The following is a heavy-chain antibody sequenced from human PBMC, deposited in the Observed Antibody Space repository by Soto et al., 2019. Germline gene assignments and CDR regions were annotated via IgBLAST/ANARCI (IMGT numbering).Heavy chain of an antibody. D-gene: IGHD2-8*01. J-gene: IGHJ6*02. CDR3: ARECTNGVCYGMDV. CDR1: GGSISSGDYY. CDR2: IYYSGST. V-gene: IGHV4-30-4*01. Sequence: SETLALTCTVSGGSISSGDYYWSCMRQPPGKGLEWIGYIYYSGSTYYNPSLKSRVTISVDTSKNQFSLKLSSVTAADTAVYYCARECTNGVCYGMDVWGQGTTVTVSS.